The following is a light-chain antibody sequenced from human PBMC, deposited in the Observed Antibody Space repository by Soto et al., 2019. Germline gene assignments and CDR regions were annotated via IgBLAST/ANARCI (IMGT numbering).Light chain of an antibody. V-gene: IGKV1-5*03. Sequence: DSQMTQFPCTLSASVGDRVTVTCRASQSISPWLAWYQQKPGKAPKILISKASTLQSGVPPRFSGSGSGTEFTLSISSLQPDDFATYYCQQYERYPMTFGGGTKVEIK. CDR1: QSISPW. CDR3: QQYERYPMT. J-gene: IGKJ4*01. CDR2: KAS.